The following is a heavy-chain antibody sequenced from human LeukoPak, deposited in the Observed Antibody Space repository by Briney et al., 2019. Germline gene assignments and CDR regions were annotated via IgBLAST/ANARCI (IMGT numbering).Heavy chain of an antibody. CDR2: INTDGSST. CDR3: ARESGFCSSTSCYRPEDY. Sequence: GGSLRPSCAASAFTLSSYWMHWVRHGHGKGLVWVSRINTDGSSTMYADSVKGRFTISRDNAKNTLYLQMNSLRAEDTAVYYCARESGFCSSTSCYRPEDYWGQGTLVTVSS. CDR1: AFTLSSYW. J-gene: IGHJ4*02. V-gene: IGHV3-74*03. D-gene: IGHD2-2*01.